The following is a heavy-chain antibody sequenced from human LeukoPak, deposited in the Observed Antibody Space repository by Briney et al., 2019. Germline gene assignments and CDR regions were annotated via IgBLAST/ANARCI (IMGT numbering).Heavy chain of an antibody. CDR1: GYTFTSYG. J-gene: IGHJ4*02. CDR2: ISAYNGNT. Sequence: ASVKVSCKASGYTFTSYGISWVRQAPGQGLEWMGWISAYNGNTNYAQKLQGRVTMTTDTSTSTAYMELRSLRSDDTAVYYCARGINPETYSSSWPVDYWGQGTLVTVSS. CDR3: ARGINPETYSSSWPVDY. V-gene: IGHV1-18*01. D-gene: IGHD6-13*01.